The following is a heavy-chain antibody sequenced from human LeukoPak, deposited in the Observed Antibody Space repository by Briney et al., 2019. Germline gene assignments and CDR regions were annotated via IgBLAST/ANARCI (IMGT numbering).Heavy chain of an antibody. Sequence: GGSLRLSCAASGFTFSSYGMNWVRQAPGKGLEWVSSISSSSSYIYYADSVKSRFTISRDNAKNSLYLQMNSLRAEDTAVYYCARLYSSSWYFDYWGQGTLVTVSS. V-gene: IGHV3-21*01. CDR3: ARLYSSSWYFDY. CDR2: ISSSSSYI. CDR1: GFTFSSYG. J-gene: IGHJ4*02. D-gene: IGHD6-13*01.